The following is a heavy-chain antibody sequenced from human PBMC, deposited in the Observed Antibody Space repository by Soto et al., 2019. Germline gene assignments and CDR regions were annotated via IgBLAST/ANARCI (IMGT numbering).Heavy chain of an antibody. CDR2: INTYNGNT. CDR1: GYTFTSYS. D-gene: IGHD2-15*01. V-gene: IGHV1-18*01. Sequence: QVQLVQSGAEMKKPGASVKVSCKASGYTFTSYSITWVRQAPGQGLEWMGWINTYNGNTNYAENLQGRVAMTTDTSTSTADMELRSLRSDDTAIYYCARDQNVAVAWVDYWGQGTPVTVSS. CDR3: ARDQNVAVAWVDY. J-gene: IGHJ4*02.